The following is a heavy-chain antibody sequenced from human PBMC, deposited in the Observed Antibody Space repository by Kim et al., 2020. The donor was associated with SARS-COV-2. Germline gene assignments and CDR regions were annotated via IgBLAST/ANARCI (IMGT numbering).Heavy chain of an antibody. Sequence: ASVKVSCKASGYTFTSYAMNWVRQAPGQGLEWMGWINTNTGNPTYAQGFTGRFVFSLDTSVSTAYLQISSLKAEDTAVYYCARVRWEWLVLTMDIYYYGMDVWGQGTTVTVSS. CDR3: ARVRWEWLVLTMDIYYYGMDV. J-gene: IGHJ6*02. D-gene: IGHD3-22*01. CDR2: INTNTGNP. CDR1: GYTFTSYA. V-gene: IGHV7-4-1*02.